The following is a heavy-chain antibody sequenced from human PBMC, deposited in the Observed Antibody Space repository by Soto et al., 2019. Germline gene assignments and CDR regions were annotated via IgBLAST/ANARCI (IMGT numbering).Heavy chain of an antibody. CDR1: GFTFSSFW. V-gene: IGHV3-74*01. D-gene: IGHD1-26*01. Sequence: EVQLVESGGGLVQPGGSLRLSCVASGFTFSSFWMHWVRQAPGKGLVWASRIINDGSITNYADSVKGLFTISRDNAKNTLYLQMISLSAEDTAVYYCARGSREIGSRMDVWGQGTTVTVSS. CDR2: IINDGSIT. CDR3: ARGSREIGSRMDV. J-gene: IGHJ6*02.